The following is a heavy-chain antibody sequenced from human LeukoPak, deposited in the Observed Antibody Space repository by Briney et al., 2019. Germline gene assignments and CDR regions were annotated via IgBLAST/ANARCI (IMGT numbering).Heavy chain of an antibody. Sequence: ASVKVSCKASGYTFTSYYMHWVRQAPGQGLEWVGIINPSGGSTSYAQKFQGRVTMTRDTSTSTVYMELSSLRSEDTAVYYCARTRSVLRFLEWLFLGPFDYWGQGTLVTVSS. CDR3: ARTRSVLRFLEWLFLGPFDY. V-gene: IGHV1-46*01. J-gene: IGHJ4*02. CDR2: INPSGGST. D-gene: IGHD3-3*01. CDR1: GYTFTSYY.